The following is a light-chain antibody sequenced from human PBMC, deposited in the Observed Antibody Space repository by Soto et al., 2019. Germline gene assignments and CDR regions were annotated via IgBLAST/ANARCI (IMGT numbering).Light chain of an antibody. CDR3: QQYRDCPPIT. CDR2: GAS. J-gene: IGKJ5*01. Sequence: EIVMTQSPVTLSVSPGERATLSCRASQNILHNLAGYQQKPGQSPRLLIYGASTRATGIPNSFSGSGFGTEFPLSISSLQSEDFAVYYCQQYRDCPPITFGPGTLLEMK. CDR1: QNILHN. V-gene: IGKV3-15*01.